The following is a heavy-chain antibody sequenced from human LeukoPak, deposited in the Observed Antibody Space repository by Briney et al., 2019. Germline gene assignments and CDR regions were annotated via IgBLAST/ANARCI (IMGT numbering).Heavy chain of an antibody. D-gene: IGHD6-19*01. CDR3: ARAGAVEVFDY. CDR1: GFTVSSNY. J-gene: IGHJ4*02. CDR2: IYSGGST. Sequence: GGSLRLSCAASGFTVSSNYMSWVRQAPGKGLEWVSVIYSGGSTYYADSVKGRFTIFRDNSKNTLYLQMNSLRAEDTAVYYCARAGAVEVFDYWGQGTLVTVSS. V-gene: IGHV3-53*01.